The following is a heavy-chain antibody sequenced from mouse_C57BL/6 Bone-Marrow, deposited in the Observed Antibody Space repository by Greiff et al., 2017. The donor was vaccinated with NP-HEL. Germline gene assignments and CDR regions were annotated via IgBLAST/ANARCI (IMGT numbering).Heavy chain of an antibody. J-gene: IGHJ4*01. Sequence: VQLQQSGAELVRPGASVKLSCTASGFNIKDDYMHWVKQRPEQGLEWIGWIDPENGDTEYASKFQGKATITADTSSNTAYLQLSSLTSEYTAVYYCISITTYYYSLDYWGQGTSVTVSS. CDR1: GFNIKDDY. CDR3: ISITTYYYSLDY. V-gene: IGHV14-4*01. D-gene: IGHD1-1*01. CDR2: IDPENGDT.